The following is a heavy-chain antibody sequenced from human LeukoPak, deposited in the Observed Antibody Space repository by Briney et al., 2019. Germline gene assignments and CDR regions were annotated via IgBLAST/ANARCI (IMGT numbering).Heavy chain of an antibody. J-gene: IGHJ1*01. Sequence: GGSLRLSCAASGFTFSSYSMNWVRQAPGKGLEWVSSISSSSSYIYYADSVKGRFTISRDNSKNTLYLQMNSLRAEDTAVYYCAKEGVRFLEWLLYKHFQHWGQGTLVTVSS. CDR2: ISSSSSYI. CDR3: AKEGVRFLEWLLYKHFQH. D-gene: IGHD3-3*01. CDR1: GFTFSSYS. V-gene: IGHV3-21*01.